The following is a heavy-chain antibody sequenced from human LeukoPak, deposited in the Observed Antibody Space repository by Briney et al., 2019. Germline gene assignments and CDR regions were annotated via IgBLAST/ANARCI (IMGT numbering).Heavy chain of an antibody. J-gene: IGHJ6*03. CDR2: IGPSGVAT. Sequence: ASVSLSFMSSGYGFTNHYIHWVRPAPGQGRAWVGMIGPSGVATTFAQRFQDRVTVTSDTATTTVYMELRSRRFDDTATYYCARDAKDELVRRDYYYMDVWGKGTTVTVSS. CDR3: ARDAKDELVRRDYYYMDV. V-gene: IGHV1-46*01. D-gene: IGHD6-13*01. CDR1: GYGFTNHY.